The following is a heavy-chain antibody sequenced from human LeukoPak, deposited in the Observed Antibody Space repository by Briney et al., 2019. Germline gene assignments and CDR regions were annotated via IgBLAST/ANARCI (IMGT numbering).Heavy chain of an antibody. J-gene: IGHJ5*02. CDR2: ISSTGSYI. CDR1: GFTFSTYS. D-gene: IGHD4-17*01. Sequence: PGGSLRLSCAASGFTFSTYSMNWVRQAPGKGLEWVSSISSTGSYIYYADSVKGRFTISRDNAKNSLYLQMNSLRAEDTAVYYCARVIYDYGDYLQEGWFDPWGQGTLVTVSS. CDR3: ARVIYDYGDYLQEGWFDP. V-gene: IGHV3-21*01.